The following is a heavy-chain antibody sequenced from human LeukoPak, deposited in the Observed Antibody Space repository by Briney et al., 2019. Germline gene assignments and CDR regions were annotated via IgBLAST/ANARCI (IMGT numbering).Heavy chain of an antibody. CDR3: ARGTFWSGYYHDY. J-gene: IGHJ4*02. D-gene: IGHD3-3*01. V-gene: IGHV4-61*08. CDR2: IFYSGST. CDR1: GGSISSGDYY. Sequence: PSETLSLTCTVSGGSISSGDYYWSWIRQPPGKGLEWIGFIFYSGSTNYNPSLKSRVTISLNTSKTQFSLKLSSVTAADTAVYYCARGTFWSGYYHDYWGQGTLVTASS.